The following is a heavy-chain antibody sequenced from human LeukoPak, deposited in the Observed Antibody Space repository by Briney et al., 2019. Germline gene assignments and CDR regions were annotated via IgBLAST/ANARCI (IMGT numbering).Heavy chain of an antibody. V-gene: IGHV3-23*01. CDR2: ISATSTTI. Sequence: VGSLSLSCAASGFTFNNYAMSWVRQAPGKRLEWVSGISATSTTINYADPVKGRFTISRDNSKNTLYLQMNNLRAEDTAVYYCAKRLGDPRAFDYWGQGTLVTVSS. D-gene: IGHD2-21*02. CDR1: GFTFNNYA. CDR3: AKRLGDPRAFDY. J-gene: IGHJ4*02.